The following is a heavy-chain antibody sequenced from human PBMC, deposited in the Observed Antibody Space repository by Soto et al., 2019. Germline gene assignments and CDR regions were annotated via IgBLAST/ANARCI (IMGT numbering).Heavy chain of an antibody. CDR2: ISGSGGST. CDR3: AKDGGDIVVVVAAQYNWFDP. CDR1: GFTFSSYA. J-gene: IGHJ5*02. D-gene: IGHD2-15*01. Sequence: EVQLLESGGGLVQPGGSLRLSCAASGFTFSSYAMSWVRQAPGKGLEWVSAISGSGGSTYYADSVKGRFTIFRDNSKITLYLQMNSLRAEDTAVYYCAKDGGDIVVVVAAQYNWFDPWGQGTLVTVSS. V-gene: IGHV3-23*01.